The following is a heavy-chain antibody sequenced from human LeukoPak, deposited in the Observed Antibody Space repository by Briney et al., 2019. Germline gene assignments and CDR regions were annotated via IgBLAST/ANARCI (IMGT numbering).Heavy chain of an antibody. V-gene: IGHV4-39*02. CDR2: NSGST. J-gene: IGHJ4*02. CDR3: ARERTYYFDY. CDR1: GGSISSSSYY. Sequence: SETLSLTCTVSGGSISSSSYYWGWIRQPPGKGLEWIGSNSGSTYYNPSLRSRVTISVDTSKNQFSLKLSSMTAADTAVYYCARERTYYFDYWGQGTQVTVSS.